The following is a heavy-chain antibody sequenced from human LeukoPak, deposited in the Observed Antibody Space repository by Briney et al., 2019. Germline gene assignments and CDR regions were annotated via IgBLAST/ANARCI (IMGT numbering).Heavy chain of an antibody. CDR2: ISSSSSYI. Sequence: GGSLRLSCAASGFTFSSYSMNWVRQAPGKGLEWVSSISSSSSYIYYADSVKGRFTISRDNAKNSLYLQMNSLRAEDTAVYYCARGPVTATDYYYYGMDVWGQGTTVTVSS. CDR1: GFTFSSYS. CDR3: ARGPVTATDYYYYGMDV. J-gene: IGHJ6*02. D-gene: IGHD2-21*02. V-gene: IGHV3-21*01.